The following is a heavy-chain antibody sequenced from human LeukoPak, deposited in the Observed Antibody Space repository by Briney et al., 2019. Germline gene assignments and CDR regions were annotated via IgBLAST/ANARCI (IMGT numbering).Heavy chain of an antibody. CDR3: ATSLWFGELLLDY. CDR1: GFTFSSYW. V-gene: IGHV3-7*03. CDR2: IKQDGSEK. D-gene: IGHD3-10*01. J-gene: IGHJ4*02. Sequence: GGSLRLSCAASGFTFSSYWMSWVRQAPGKGLEWVTNIKQDGSEKYYVDSVKGRFTISRDNAKNSLYLQMNSLRAEDTAVYYCATSLWFGELLLDYWGQGTLVTVSS.